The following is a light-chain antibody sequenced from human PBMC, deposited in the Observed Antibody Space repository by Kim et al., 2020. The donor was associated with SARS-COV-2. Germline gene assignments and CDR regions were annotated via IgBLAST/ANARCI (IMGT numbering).Light chain of an antibody. CDR1: KLGDKY. J-gene: IGLJ2*01. Sequence: SYELTQPPSVSVSPGQTASITCSGDKLGDKYACWYQQKPGQPPVLVIYQDSKRPSGIPERFSGSISGNTATLTISGTQAMDEADYYCQAWDSSTVVFGGG. V-gene: IGLV3-1*01. CDR3: QAWDSSTVV. CDR2: QDS.